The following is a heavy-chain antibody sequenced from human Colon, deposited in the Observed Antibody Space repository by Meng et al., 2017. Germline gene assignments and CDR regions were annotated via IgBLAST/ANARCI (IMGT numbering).Heavy chain of an antibody. D-gene: IGHD5-18*01. Sequence: LGESGGGWAKPGGSLRLPCTGSGFAFSKYAMSWGRQSPGKGLEWVSGMIGSGGTKYYADSVKGRFTISRDNSKNTLFLEMNSLRVEDTAVYFCAKGRSGFSYRPDHWGQGTLVTVSS. V-gene: IGHV3-23*04. CDR1: GFAFSKYA. CDR3: AKGRSGFSYRPDH. CDR2: MIGSGGTK. J-gene: IGHJ5*02.